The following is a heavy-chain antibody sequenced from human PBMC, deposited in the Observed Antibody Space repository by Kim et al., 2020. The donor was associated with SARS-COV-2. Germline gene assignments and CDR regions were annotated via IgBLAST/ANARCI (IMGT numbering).Heavy chain of an antibody. J-gene: IGHJ4*02. D-gene: IGHD3-10*01. V-gene: IGHV3-66*01. CDR3: ASKGGSGSGSYTPGFDY. Sequence: KGRFTISRENSKNTLYLQMNSLRAEDTAVYYCASKGGSGSGSYTPGFDYWGQGTLVTVSS.